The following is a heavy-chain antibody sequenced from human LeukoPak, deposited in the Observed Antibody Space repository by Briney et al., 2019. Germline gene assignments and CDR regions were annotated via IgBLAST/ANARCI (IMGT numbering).Heavy chain of an antibody. CDR3: ARVNNGDYES. Sequence: PSETLSLTCTVSGGSISGSTYSWAWIRQPPGKGLEWIGGINYSGNTHYNPSLKSRVTISVDTSKNQFSLRLTSGTAADTAVYYCARVNNGDYESWGQGMLVTVSS. V-gene: IGHV4-39*01. CDR2: INYSGNT. D-gene: IGHD4-17*01. J-gene: IGHJ5*02. CDR1: GGSISGSTYS.